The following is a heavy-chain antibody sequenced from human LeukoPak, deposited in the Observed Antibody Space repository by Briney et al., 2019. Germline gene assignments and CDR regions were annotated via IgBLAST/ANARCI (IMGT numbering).Heavy chain of an antibody. D-gene: IGHD2-21*02. J-gene: IGHJ4*02. V-gene: IGHV1-69*05. CDR2: IIPIFGTA. CDR1: GGTFSSYA. Sequence: SVKVSCKASGGTFSSYAISWVRQAPGQGLEWMGGIIPIFGTANYAQKFQGRVTMTRDTSTSTVYMELSSLRSEDTAVYYCASVLYCGADCYSGRYFFDYWGQGTLVTVSS. CDR3: ASVLYCGADCYSGRYFFDY.